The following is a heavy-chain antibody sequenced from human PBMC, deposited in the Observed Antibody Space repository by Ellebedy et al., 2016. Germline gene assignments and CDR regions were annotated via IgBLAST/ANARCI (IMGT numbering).Heavy chain of an antibody. D-gene: IGHD2-21*02. CDR1: GFTFSSYS. J-gene: IGHJ3*02. V-gene: IGHV3-21*01. CDR2: ISSSSSYI. Sequence: GGSLRLSXAASGFTFSSYSMNWVRQAPGKGLEWVSSISSSSSYIYYADSVKGRFTISRDNAKNSLYLQMNSLRAEDTAVYYCAKAPQDCGGDCYSGEGDAFDIWGQGTMVTVSS. CDR3: AKAPQDCGGDCYSGEGDAFDI.